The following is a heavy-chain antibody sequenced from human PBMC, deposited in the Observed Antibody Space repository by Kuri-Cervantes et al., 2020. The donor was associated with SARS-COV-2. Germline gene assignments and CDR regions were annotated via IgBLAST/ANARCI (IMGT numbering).Heavy chain of an antibody. D-gene: IGHD3-16*02. V-gene: IGHV3-23*01. CDR1: GFNFGRTD. CDR3: AKTFRPYYDYVWGSYRQGEGDYFDY. CDR2: ISGSGGST. J-gene: IGHJ4*02. Sequence: GGSLRLSCAASGFNFGRTDMHWVRQAPGKGLEWVSAISGSGGSTYYADSVKGRFTISRDNSKNTLYLQMNSLRAEDTAVYYCAKTFRPYYDYVWGSYRQGEGDYFDYWGQGTLVTVSS.